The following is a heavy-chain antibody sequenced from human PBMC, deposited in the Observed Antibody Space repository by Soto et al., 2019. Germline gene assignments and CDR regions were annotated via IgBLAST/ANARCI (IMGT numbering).Heavy chain of an antibody. D-gene: IGHD3-22*01. J-gene: IGHJ4*02. Sequence: PGGSLRLSCAASGFTFSSYGMHWVRQAPGKGLEWVAVISYDGSNKYYADSVKGRFTISRDNSKNTLYLQMNSLRAEDTAVYYCAKEAGYDSSAFDYWGQGTLVTVSS. CDR2: ISYDGSNK. CDR1: GFTFSSYG. V-gene: IGHV3-30*18. CDR3: AKEAGYDSSAFDY.